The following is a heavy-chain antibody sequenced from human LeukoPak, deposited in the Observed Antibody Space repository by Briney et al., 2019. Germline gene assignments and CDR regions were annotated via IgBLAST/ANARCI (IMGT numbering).Heavy chain of an antibody. V-gene: IGHV4-31*03. D-gene: IGHD3-22*01. J-gene: IGHJ1*01. CDR3: ARDGAYYYDSSGYSVSEYFQH. Sequence: SETLSLTCTVSGGSISSGGYYWSWIRQHPGKGLEWIGYIYYSGSTYYNPSLKSRVTISVDTSKNQFSLKLSSVTAADTAVYYCARDGAYYYDSSGYSVSEYFQHWGQGTLVTVSS. CDR2: IYYSGST. CDR1: GGSISSGGYY.